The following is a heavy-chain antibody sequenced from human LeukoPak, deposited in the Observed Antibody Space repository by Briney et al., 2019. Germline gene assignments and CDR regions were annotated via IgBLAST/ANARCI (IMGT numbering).Heavy chain of an antibody. D-gene: IGHD2-2*02. CDR1: GYTFTDHY. J-gene: IGHJ5*02. V-gene: IGHV1-2*02. CDR2: INPNSGGT. CDR3: ARVNTVVSWFDP. Sequence: ASVKVSCKASGYTFTDHYIHWVRQAPGQGLEGMGWINPNSGGTKYAQRFQGRVTMTRDTSTSTAYMEPSRLRSDDTAIYYCARVNTVVSWFDPWGQGTLVTVSS.